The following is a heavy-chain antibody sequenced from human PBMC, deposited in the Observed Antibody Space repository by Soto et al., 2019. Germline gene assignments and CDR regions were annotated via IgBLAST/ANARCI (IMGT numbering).Heavy chain of an antibody. CDR1: GGSINSTTYY. J-gene: IGHJ5*02. CDR3: GRPWGTGMATPGP. Sequence: SETLSLTCTVSGGSINSTTYYWGWIRQSPGKGLEWIGNIYYSGKTYYSPSLKSRVSISVDSSRNQFSLRLSSVTAADTAIYYCGRPWGTGMATPGPWGQGVLVTVSS. V-gene: IGHV4-39*01. CDR2: IYYSGKT. D-gene: IGHD2-15*01.